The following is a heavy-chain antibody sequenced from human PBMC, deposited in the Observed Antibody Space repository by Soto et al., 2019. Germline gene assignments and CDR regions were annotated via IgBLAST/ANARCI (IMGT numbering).Heavy chain of an antibody. CDR3: ARGYSSSWLQTPLNWFDP. J-gene: IGHJ5*02. CDR1: GGSISSSSYY. V-gene: IGHV4-39*07. Sequence: PSETLSLTCTVSGGSISSSSYYWGWIRQPPGKGLEWIGSIYHSGSTYYNPSLKSRVTISVDTSKNQFSLKLSSVTAADTAVYYCARGYSSSWLQTPLNWFDPWAREPWSPSPQ. CDR2: IYHSGST. D-gene: IGHD6-13*01.